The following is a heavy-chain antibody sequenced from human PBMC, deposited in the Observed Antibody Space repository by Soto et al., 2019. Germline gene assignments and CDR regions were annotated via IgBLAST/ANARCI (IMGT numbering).Heavy chain of an antibody. V-gene: IGHV4-30-4*01. CDR2: IYYSGST. D-gene: IGHD2-15*01. J-gene: IGHJ3*02. CDR3: AREDQQGGMVVNAFDI. Sequence: QVQLQESGPGLVKPSQTLSLTCTVSGGSISSGDYYWSWIRQPPGKGLEWIGYIYYSGSTYYNPSLRSGVTISVDTSKNQFSLKLSSVTAADTAVYYCAREDQQGGMVVNAFDIWGQGTMVTVSS. CDR1: GGSISSGDYY.